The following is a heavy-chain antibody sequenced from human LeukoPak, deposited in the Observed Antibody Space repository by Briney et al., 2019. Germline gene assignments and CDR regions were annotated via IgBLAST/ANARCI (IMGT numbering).Heavy chain of an antibody. CDR3: ARTSAYTRYCSSTSCYVARYNWFDP. Sequence: ASVKVSCKASGYTFTGDYMHWVRQAPGQGLEWMGWINPNSGGTNYAQKFQGRVTMTRDTSISTAYMELSRLRSDDTAVYYCARTSAYTRYCSSTSCYVARYNWFDPWGQGTLVTVS. CDR2: INPNSGGT. V-gene: IGHV1-2*02. CDR1: GYTFTGDY. J-gene: IGHJ5*02. D-gene: IGHD2-2*01.